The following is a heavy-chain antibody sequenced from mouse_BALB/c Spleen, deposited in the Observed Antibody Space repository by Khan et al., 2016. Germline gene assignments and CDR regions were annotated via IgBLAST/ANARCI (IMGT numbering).Heavy chain of an antibody. J-gene: IGHJ2*01. CDR3: ARNYFFDY. V-gene: IGHV3-2*02. CDR1: GYSITSDYA. Sequence: EVQPQESGPGLVKPSQSLSLTCTVTGYSITSDYAWNWIRQFPGNKLEWMGYISYSGSTSYNPSLKSRISITRDTSKNQFFLQLNSVTTEDTATXYCARNYFFDYWGQGTTLTVSS. CDR2: ISYSGST.